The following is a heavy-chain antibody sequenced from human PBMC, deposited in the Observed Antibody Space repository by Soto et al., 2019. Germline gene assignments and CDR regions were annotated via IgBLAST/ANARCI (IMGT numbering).Heavy chain of an antibody. J-gene: IGHJ4*02. D-gene: IGHD2-8*01. CDR2: ISDVGGCT. Sequence: EVQLLESGGGFIQPGESLRLSCAASGFTLKNSAMHWVRQAPGKGLEWVSGISDVGGCTSYSDGVKGRFTVSRDTSKNTLSLLMNGLRVGDTAIYYCAKERRGVVSRDFDSWGQGTLVTVSS. V-gene: IGHV3-23*01. CDR1: GFTLKNSA. CDR3: AKERRGVVSRDFDS.